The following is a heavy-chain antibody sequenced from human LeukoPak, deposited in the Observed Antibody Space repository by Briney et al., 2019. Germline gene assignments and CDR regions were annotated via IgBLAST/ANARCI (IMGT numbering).Heavy chain of an antibody. Sequence: SVKVSCKASGYTFTSYYVHWVRQAPGQGLEWMGGIIPIFGTANYAQKFQGRVTITADESTSTAYMELSSLRSEDTAVYYCARPYYYDSSGYYFDYWGQGTLVTVSS. CDR1: GYTFTSYY. V-gene: IGHV1-69*13. J-gene: IGHJ4*02. CDR2: IIPIFGTA. CDR3: ARPYYYDSSGYYFDY. D-gene: IGHD3-22*01.